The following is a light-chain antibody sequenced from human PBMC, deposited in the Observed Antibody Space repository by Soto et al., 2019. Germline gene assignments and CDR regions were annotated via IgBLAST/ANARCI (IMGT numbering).Light chain of an antibody. J-gene: IGKJ1*01. Sequence: EIVLTQSPGTLSLSPGERATLSCRASQSVSSSYLAWYQQKPGQGPRLLIYGASSRATGIPDRFSGSGSGTDFTLTISRLEPEDFAAYYCQQYGSPPWTFGQGTKVEIK. CDR1: QSVSSSY. CDR3: QQYGSPPWT. CDR2: GAS. V-gene: IGKV3-20*01.